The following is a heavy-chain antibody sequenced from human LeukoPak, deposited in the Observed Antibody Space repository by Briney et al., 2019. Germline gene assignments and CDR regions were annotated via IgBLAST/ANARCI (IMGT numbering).Heavy chain of an antibody. V-gene: IGHV1-46*01. Sequence: APVKVSCKASGYTFTSYYMHWVRQAPGQGLEWMGIINPSGGSTSYAQKFQGRVTMTRDTSTSTVYMELSSLRSEDTAVYYCARGPVRVAATPDPFDYWGQGTLVTVSS. J-gene: IGHJ4*02. CDR1: GYTFTSYY. CDR2: INPSGGST. D-gene: IGHD2-15*01. CDR3: ARGPVRVAATPDPFDY.